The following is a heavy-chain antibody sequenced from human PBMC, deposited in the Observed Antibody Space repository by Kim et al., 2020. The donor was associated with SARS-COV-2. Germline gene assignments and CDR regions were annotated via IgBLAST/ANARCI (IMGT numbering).Heavy chain of an antibody. CDR2: ISGSGATT. CDR1: GFIFNNYA. D-gene: IGHD3-22*01. CDR3: AKRGHYDTSNSYASFDS. V-gene: IGHV3-23*01. J-gene: IGHJ4*02. Sequence: GGFLRLSCAGSGFIFNNYAMSWVRQAPGKGLEWVSGISGSGATTHYADSVKGRFIISRDNSKNMLFLQMSSLRAEDTAIYYCAKRGHYDTSNSYASFDSWGQGTLVTVSS.